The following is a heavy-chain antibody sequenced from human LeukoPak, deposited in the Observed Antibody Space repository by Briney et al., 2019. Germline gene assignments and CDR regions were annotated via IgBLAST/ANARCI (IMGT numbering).Heavy chain of an antibody. Sequence: PSETLSLTCAVYGGSFSGYYWSWIRQPLGKGLEWIGEINHSGSTNYNPSLKSRVTISVDTSKNQFSLKLSSVTAADTAVYYCARGGVYVWGSYRRDFDYWGQGTLVTVSS. J-gene: IGHJ4*02. CDR2: INHSGST. D-gene: IGHD3-16*02. V-gene: IGHV4-34*01. CDR3: ARGGVYVWGSYRRDFDY. CDR1: GGSFSGYY.